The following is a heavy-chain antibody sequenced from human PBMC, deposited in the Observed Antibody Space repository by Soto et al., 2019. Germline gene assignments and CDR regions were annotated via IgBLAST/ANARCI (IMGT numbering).Heavy chain of an antibody. Sequence: QVPLVQSGAEVKKPGSSVKVSCKASGVTFNRQDMRWVRQAPGQGLEWMGGIIPMFGTPHYAEKFQDRVTITADESTGTAYLELSSLTSEDTAVYYCATREGRDGYSFDYWGPGTLVTVS. J-gene: IGHJ4*02. V-gene: IGHV1-69*01. D-gene: IGHD5-12*01. CDR3: ATREGRDGYSFDY. CDR1: GVTFNRQD. CDR2: IIPMFGTP.